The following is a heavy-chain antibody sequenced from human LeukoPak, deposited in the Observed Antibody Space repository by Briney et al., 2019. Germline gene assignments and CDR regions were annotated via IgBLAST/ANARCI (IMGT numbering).Heavy chain of an antibody. D-gene: IGHD3-22*01. CDR2: INPNSGGT. CDR3: ATDSRQYYYDSSGYYYGH. CDR1: GYTFTGYY. J-gene: IGHJ4*02. Sequence: ASVKVSCKASGYTFTGYYMHWVRQAPGQGLEWMGRINPNSGGTNYAQKFQGRVTMTRDTSISTAYMELSRLRSDDTAVYYCATDSRQYYYDSSGYYYGHWGQGTLVTVSS. V-gene: IGHV1-2*06.